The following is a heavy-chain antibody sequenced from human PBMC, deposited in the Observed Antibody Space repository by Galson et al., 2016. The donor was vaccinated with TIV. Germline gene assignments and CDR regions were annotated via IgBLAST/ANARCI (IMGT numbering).Heavy chain of an antibody. D-gene: IGHD3-10*01. CDR2: IKSKSSGGTT. V-gene: IGHV3-15*01. CDR3: ATEGQRYGAY. CDR1: GLTFSNVW. J-gene: IGHJ4*02. Sequence: SLRLSCAVSGLTFSNVWLTWVRQAPGKGLEWVGPIKSKSSGGTTDYAAPVNGRVVISRDDSKNEIYLQINSLRTEDTGMYYCATEGQRYGAYWGQGTLVTVSS.